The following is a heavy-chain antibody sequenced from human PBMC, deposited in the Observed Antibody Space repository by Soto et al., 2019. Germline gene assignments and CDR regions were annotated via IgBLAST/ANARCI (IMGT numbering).Heavy chain of an antibody. J-gene: IGHJ6*02. V-gene: IGHV3-7*01. Sequence: PGGSLRLSCAASGFPFSSYWMSWVRQAPGKGLEWVANIKQDGSEKYYVDSVKGRFTISRDNAKNSLYLQMNSLRAEDTAVYYCARDRDYGGNQPYYYYYGMDVWGQGTTVTVSS. CDR2: IKQDGSEK. CDR1: GFPFSSYW. CDR3: ARDRDYGGNQPYYYYYGMDV. D-gene: IGHD4-17*01.